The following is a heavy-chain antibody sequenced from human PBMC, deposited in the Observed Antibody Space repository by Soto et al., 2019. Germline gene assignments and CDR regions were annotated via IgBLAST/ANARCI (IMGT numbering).Heavy chain of an antibody. CDR3: ARDQALGNWNYVIYFDY. J-gene: IGHJ4*02. Sequence: GGSLRLSCAASGFTFSSYSMNWVRQAPGKGLEWVSYISSSSSTIYYADSVKGRFTISRDNAKNSLYLQMNSLRAEDTAVYYCARDQALGNWNYVIYFDYWGQGTLVTVSS. CDR2: ISSSSSTI. D-gene: IGHD1-7*01. V-gene: IGHV3-48*01. CDR1: GFTFSSYS.